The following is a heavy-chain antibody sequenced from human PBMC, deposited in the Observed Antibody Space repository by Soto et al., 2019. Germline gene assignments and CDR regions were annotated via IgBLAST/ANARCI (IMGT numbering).Heavy chain of an antibody. J-gene: IGHJ5*02. CDR3: AHRRTVDCTNGVCTDWLDP. CDR2: IYWDDDK. V-gene: IGHV2-5*02. Sequence: QITLKESGPPLVKPTQTLTLTCTFSGFSLSTSGVGVGWIRQPPGKALEWLALIYWDDDKRYSPSLKSRLTHTKDTSKNPVVLTMTNMDPVDTATSYCAHRRTVDCTNGVCTDWLDPWGQGTLVTVSS. D-gene: IGHD2-8*01. CDR1: GFSLSTSGVG.